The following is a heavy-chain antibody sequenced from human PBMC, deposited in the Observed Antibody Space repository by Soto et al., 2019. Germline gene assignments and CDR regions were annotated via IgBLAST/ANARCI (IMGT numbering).Heavy chain of an antibody. Sequence: KPSETLSLTGAVSGDSINSSHWWNWVRQPPGKGLEWIGQISHSGNANYNPSLTSRVTISVDKSKNHFSLKLTSVTAADTAVYYCAARHFWSGPWTARRLDYWGQGTLVTVSS. CDR1: GDSINSSHW. V-gene: IGHV4-4*02. CDR3: AARHFWSGPWTARRLDY. CDR2: ISHSGNA. D-gene: IGHD3-3*02. J-gene: IGHJ4*02.